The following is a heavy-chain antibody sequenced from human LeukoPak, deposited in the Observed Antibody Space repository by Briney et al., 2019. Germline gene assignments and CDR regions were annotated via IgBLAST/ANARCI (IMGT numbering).Heavy chain of an antibody. CDR3: ARDHDRRAFDI. J-gene: IGHJ3*02. D-gene: IGHD1-1*01. Sequence: GGSLRLSCAASGFTVSSNYMSWVRQAPGKGLEWVSVIYSGGSTYYADSVKGRFTISRDNSKNTLSLQMNSLRAEDTAVYYCARDHDRRAFDIWGQGTMVTVSS. CDR1: GFTVSSNY. V-gene: IGHV3-53*01. CDR2: IYSGGST.